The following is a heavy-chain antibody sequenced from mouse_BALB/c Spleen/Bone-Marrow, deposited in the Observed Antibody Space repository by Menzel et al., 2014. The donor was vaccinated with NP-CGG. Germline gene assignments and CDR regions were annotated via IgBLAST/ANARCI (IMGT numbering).Heavy chain of an antibody. CDR3: TIYAFAY. J-gene: IGHJ3*01. CDR1: GYTFTSYW. Sequence: LQQSGSELVRPGASVKLSCKASGYTFTSYWVHWVKQRPGQGLEWIGNIYPGGGSPNYDGRFKSKATLTVDTSSSTAYMQLSSLTSEDSAVYYCTIYAFAYWGQGTLVTVSA. V-gene: IGHV1S22*01. CDR2: IYPGGGSP. D-gene: IGHD2-12*01.